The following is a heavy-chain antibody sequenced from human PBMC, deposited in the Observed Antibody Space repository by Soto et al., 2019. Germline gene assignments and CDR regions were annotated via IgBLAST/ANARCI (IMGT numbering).Heavy chain of an antibody. D-gene: IGHD6-19*01. Sequence: GGSLRLSCAASGFTVSSNYMSWVRQAPGEGLEWVSVIYNGGSTYYADSVKGRFTISRDNSKNTLYLHINSLKVEDTAIYYCARAHSTGWHYFDHWGPGTLVTVSS. CDR3: ARAHSTGWHYFDH. CDR1: GFTVSSNY. J-gene: IGHJ4*02. CDR2: IYNGGST. V-gene: IGHV3-66*01.